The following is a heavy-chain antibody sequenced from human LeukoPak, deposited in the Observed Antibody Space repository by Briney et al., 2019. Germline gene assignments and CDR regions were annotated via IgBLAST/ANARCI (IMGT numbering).Heavy chain of an antibody. CDR2: IKSKTDGGTT. CDR1: GFTFSNAW. Sequence: GGSLRLSCAASGFTFSNAWMNWVRQAPGKGLEWVGRIKSKTDGGTTDYAAPVKGRFTISRDDSKNTLYLQMNSLKTEDTAVYYCTTESVGRGYYYYYMDVWGKGTTVTVSS. J-gene: IGHJ6*03. CDR3: TTESVGRGYYYYYMDV. D-gene: IGHD1-26*01. V-gene: IGHV3-15*01.